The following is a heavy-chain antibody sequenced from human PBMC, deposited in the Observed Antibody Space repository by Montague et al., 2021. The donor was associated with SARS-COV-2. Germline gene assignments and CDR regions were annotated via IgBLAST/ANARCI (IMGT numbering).Heavy chain of an antibody. Sequence: SETLSLTCSVSGVSVSSNNHYWTWIRRPPGKGLEWIGYIYSSGSTIFNPSLGARVTTSVDTSKNHFSLRLTSVTPADTAVYYCAREFAGAPNGWLDTWGQGTLVTVSS. D-gene: IGHD3-16*01. CDR3: AREFAGAPNGWLDT. CDR1: GVSVSSNNHY. CDR2: IYSSGST. V-gene: IGHV4-61*03. J-gene: IGHJ5*02.